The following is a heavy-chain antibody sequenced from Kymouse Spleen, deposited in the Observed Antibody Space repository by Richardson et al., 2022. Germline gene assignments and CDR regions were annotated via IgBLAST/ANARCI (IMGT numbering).Heavy chain of an antibody. D-gene: IGHD6-6*01. CDR1: GFTFDDYA. J-gene: IGHJ4*02. V-gene: IGHV3-9*01. Sequence: EVQLVESGGGLVQPGRSLRLSCAASGFTFDDYAMHWVRQAPGKGLEWVSGISWNSGSIGYADSVKGRFTISRDNAKNSLYLQMNSLRAEDTALYYCAKDIGVAARNYFDYWGQGTLVTVSS. CDR2: ISWNSGSI. CDR3: AKDIGVAARNYFDY.